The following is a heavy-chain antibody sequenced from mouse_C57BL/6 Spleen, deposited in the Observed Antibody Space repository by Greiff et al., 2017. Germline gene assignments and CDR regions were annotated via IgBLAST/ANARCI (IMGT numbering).Heavy chain of an antibody. J-gene: IGHJ2*01. CDR2: IYPRDGST. D-gene: IGHD3-2*02. Sequence: VKLVESDAELVKPGASVKISCKVSGYTFTDHTIHWMKQRPEQGLEWIGYIYPRDGSTKYNEKFRGKATLTAVKSSSSAYMQLNSLTSEDSAVYFCARRDSSGYPYWGQGTTLTVSS. CDR3: ARRDSSGYPY. CDR1: GYTFTDHT. V-gene: IGHV1-78*01.